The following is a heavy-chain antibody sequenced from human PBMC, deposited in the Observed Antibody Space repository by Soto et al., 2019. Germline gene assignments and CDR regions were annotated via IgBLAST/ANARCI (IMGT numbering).Heavy chain of an antibody. CDR3: ARGTPYHRNDDWFDT. CDR2: IHYTGNT. CDR1: GGSISDYY. Sequence: XGTLSLTCTVSGGSISDYYWNWIRQPPGKGLEWIGFIHYTGNTNYNPSLKSRVAISVDTSKNQFSVKLTSVTAADTAVYYCARGTPYHRNDDWFDTWGQGTLVTVSS. V-gene: IGHV4-59*01. J-gene: IGHJ5*02.